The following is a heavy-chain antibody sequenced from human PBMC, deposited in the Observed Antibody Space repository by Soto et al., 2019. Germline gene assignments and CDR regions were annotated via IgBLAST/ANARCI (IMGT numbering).Heavy chain of an antibody. J-gene: IGHJ4*02. CDR2: IYYSGST. Sequence: QVQLQESGPGLVKPSETLSLTCTVSGGSISSYYWSWIRQPPGKGLEWIGYIYYSGSTNYNPSLKSRVTISGDTSKNQFSLKLSSVTAADTAVYYCARSDYYGSGSYIFDYWGQGTLVTVSS. V-gene: IGHV4-59*08. D-gene: IGHD3-10*01. CDR1: GGSISSYY. CDR3: ARSDYYGSGSYIFDY.